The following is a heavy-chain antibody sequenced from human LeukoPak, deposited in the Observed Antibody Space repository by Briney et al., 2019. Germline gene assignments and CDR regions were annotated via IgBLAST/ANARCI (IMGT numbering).Heavy chain of an antibody. V-gene: IGHV3-48*03. Sequence: GRSLRLSCAASGFTFSSYEMNWVRQAPGKRLEWVSYISSNGGRIYSADSLKGRVTISRDNAKNSLYLQMNSLRAEDTGVYYCARALGSGNTRGYLDYWGQGALVTVSS. CDR3: ARALGSGNTRGYLDY. CDR2: ISSNGGRI. CDR1: GFTFSSYE. D-gene: IGHD3-10*01. J-gene: IGHJ4*02.